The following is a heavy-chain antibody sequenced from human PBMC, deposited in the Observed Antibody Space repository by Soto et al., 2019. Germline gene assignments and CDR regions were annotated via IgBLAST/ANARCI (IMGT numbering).Heavy chain of an antibody. V-gene: IGHV3-48*01. J-gene: IGHJ4*02. CDR2: ISSSSSTI. CDR3: AREVVLWFGETPG. Sequence: GGSLRLSCAASGFTFSSYSMNWVRQAPGKGLEWVSYISSSSSTIYYADSVKGRFTISRDNAKNSLYLQMNSLRAEDTAVYYCAREVVLWFGETPGWGQGTLVTAPQ. D-gene: IGHD3-10*01. CDR1: GFTFSSYS.